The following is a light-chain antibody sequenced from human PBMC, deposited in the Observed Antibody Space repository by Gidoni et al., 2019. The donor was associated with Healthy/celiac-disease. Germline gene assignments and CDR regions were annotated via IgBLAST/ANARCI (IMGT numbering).Light chain of an antibody. J-gene: IGKJ3*01. Sequence: DIVFPQSPATLSLSPGERATLSCRASQSVSSSYLAWYQQKTGQAPRLLIYGASSRATGIPDRFSGSGSGTDFTLTISRLEPEDVAVYYCQQYGSSPLFTFGPGTKVDIK. CDR1: QSVSSSY. CDR3: QQYGSSPLFT. V-gene: IGKV3-20*01. CDR2: GAS.